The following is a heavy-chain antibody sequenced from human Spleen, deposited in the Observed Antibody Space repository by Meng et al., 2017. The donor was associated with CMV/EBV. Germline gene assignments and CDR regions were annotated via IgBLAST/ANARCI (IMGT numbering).Heavy chain of an antibody. Sequence: GGSLRLSCAASGFTFSSYAMSWVRQAPGKGLEWVSAISGSGSSTYYADSVKGRFTISRDNSKNTLYLQMNSLRAEDTAVYYCAKGVVVVPAAIWDYYGMDVWGQGTTVTVSS. V-gene: IGHV3-23*01. D-gene: IGHD2-2*01. CDR1: GFTFSSYA. CDR3: AKGVVVVPAAIWDYYGMDV. J-gene: IGHJ6*02. CDR2: ISGSGSST.